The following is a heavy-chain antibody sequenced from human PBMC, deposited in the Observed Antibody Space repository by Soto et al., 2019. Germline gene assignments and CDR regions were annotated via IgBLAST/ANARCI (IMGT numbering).Heavy chain of an antibody. CDR1: GGSITSANW. J-gene: IGHJ5*02. Sequence: QVQLQESGPGLVKPSGTLSLTCAVSGGSITSANWWTWVRQPPGGGLEWIGEISHSGITNYKASLKSRVTMSGDKTKNDVSLKLTSVTAADTAVYYCASVLRGWFDPWGQGSPVTVSS. D-gene: IGHD6-6*01. CDR2: ISHSGIT. V-gene: IGHV4-4*02. CDR3: ASVLRGWFDP.